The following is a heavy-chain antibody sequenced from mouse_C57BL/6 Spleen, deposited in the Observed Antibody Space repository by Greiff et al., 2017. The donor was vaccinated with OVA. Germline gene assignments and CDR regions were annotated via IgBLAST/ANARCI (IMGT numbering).Heavy chain of an antibody. V-gene: IGHV1-69*01. J-gene: IGHJ2*01. Sequence: QVQLKQPGAELVMPGASVKLSCKASGYTFTSYWMHWVKQRPGQGLEWIGEIDPSDSYTNYNQKFKGKSTLTVDKSSSTAYMQLSSLTSESSAVYYCARFPGYWGQGTTLTVSS. CDR3: ARFPGY. CDR2: IDPSDSYT. CDR1: GYTFTSYW.